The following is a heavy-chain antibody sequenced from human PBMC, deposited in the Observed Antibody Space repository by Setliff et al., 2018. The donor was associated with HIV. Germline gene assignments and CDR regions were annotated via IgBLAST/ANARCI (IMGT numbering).Heavy chain of an antibody. D-gene: IGHD3-3*01. CDR3: ARVLLITNAVYGVVSNRFDP. V-gene: IGHV3-7*03. CDR2: VKQDGLDK. J-gene: IGHJ5*02. CDR1: GFMYNKFW. Sequence: GSLRLSCEASGFMYNKFWMSWVRQAPGRGLEWVANVKQDGLDKSYADSVRGRFTISRDNAKKSLYLQMNSLRAEDTAVYFCARVLLITNAVYGVVSNRFDPWGRGSQVTVSS.